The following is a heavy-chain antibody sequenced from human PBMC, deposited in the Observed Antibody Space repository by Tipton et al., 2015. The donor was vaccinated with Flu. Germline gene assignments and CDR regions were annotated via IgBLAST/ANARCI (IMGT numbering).Heavy chain of an antibody. V-gene: IGHV4-38-2*02. CDR2: IYHSGST. J-gene: IGHJ4*02. CDR3: ARGPEQWLVNPHYFDY. D-gene: IGHD6-19*01. CDR1: GYSISSGYY. Sequence: LRLSCTVSGYSISSGYYWGWTRQPPGKGLEGIGSIYHSGSTYYNPSLKSRVTISVDTSKNQFSLKLSSVTAADTAVYYCARGPEQWLVNPHYFDYWGQGTLVTVSS.